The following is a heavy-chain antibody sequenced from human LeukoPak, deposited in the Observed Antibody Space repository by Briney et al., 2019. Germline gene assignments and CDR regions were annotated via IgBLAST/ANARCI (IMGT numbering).Heavy chain of an antibody. Sequence: GGSLRLSCAASGFTVSSTYVSWVRQAPGKGLEWVSILYNDGRTFYAHSVKGRFTISRDNSKNTLYLQMNSLRAEDTAVYYCAKLSMDSYYFDHWGQGTLVTVSS. V-gene: IGHV3-53*01. D-gene: IGHD3/OR15-3a*01. J-gene: IGHJ4*02. CDR1: GFTVSSTY. CDR3: AKLSMDSYYFDH. CDR2: LYNDGRT.